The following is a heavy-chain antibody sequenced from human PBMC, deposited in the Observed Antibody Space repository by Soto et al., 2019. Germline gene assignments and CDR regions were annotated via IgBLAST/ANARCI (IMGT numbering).Heavy chain of an antibody. CDR1: GGSVSSGSYY. J-gene: IGHJ5*02. D-gene: IGHD3-9*01. Sequence: QVQLQESGPGLVKPSETLSLTCTVSGGSVSSGSYYWSWIRQPPGKGLEWIGYIYYSGSTNYNHSRKSRGPISVDTANNQSSLKLSSVTAADTAVYYCARDSRRYLNWIDPWGQGTLVTVSS. CDR2: IYYSGST. V-gene: IGHV4-61*01. CDR3: ARDSRRYLNWIDP.